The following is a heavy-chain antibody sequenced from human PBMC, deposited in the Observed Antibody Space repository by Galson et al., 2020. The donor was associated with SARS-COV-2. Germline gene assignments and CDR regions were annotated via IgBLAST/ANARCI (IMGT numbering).Heavy chain of an antibody. Sequence: GESLKISCAASGFAVSDTYMSWIRQAPGKGLEWVALLYTGGSASYPGSVKGRFTISRDNSKNSLYLHMNSLRLEDTAVYYCARDPYSGGWTNYYYFGMDVWGQGTTVTVSS. CDR1: GFAVSDTY. D-gene: IGHD6-19*01. J-gene: IGHJ6*02. CDR2: LYTGGSA. V-gene: IGHV3-53*01. CDR3: ARDPYSGGWTNYYYFGMDV.